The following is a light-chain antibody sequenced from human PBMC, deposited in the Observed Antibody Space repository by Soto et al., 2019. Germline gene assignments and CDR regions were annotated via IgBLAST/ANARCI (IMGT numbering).Light chain of an antibody. CDR1: SSDVGYDNY. J-gene: IGLJ3*02. CDR3: TSHTASSTLV. CDR2: EVS. V-gene: IGLV2-14*01. Sequence: QSVLTQPASASGSPGQSITISCTGSSSDVGYDNYFSWLQQPPGTPPQLMIYEVSRRPSGVSNRFSGSKSANTASLTISGLPAEDEAYYYGTSHTASSTLVFGGGTQVTVL.